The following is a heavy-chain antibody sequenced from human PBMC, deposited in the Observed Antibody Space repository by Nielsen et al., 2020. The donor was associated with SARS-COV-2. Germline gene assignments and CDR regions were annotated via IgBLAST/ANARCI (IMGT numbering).Heavy chain of an antibody. J-gene: IGHJ4*02. CDR3: ARVGDYGDSVDFDY. Sequence: SETLSLTCTVSGGSIRSYFWSWIRQPAGKGLEWIGRIFTSGSTNYNPSLKSRVTMSVDTSMNQFSLKLSSVAAADTAVYYCARVGDYGDSVDFDYWGQGTLVTVSS. V-gene: IGHV4-4*07. D-gene: IGHD4-17*01. CDR2: IFTSGST. CDR1: GGSIRSYF.